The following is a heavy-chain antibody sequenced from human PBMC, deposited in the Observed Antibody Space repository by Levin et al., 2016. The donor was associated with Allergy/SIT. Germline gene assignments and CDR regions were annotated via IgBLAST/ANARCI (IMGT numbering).Heavy chain of an antibody. CDR1: GYTFTSYG. CDR2: ISAYNGNT. V-gene: IGHV1-18*01. CDR3: ARVSGTTVTTQLYYYGMDV. D-gene: IGHD4-17*01. J-gene: IGHJ6*02. Sequence: ASVKVSCKASGYTFTSYGISWVRQAPGQGLEWMGWISAYNGNTNYAQKLQGRVTMTTDTSTSTAYMELRSLRSDDTAVYYCARVSGTTVTTQLYYYGMDVWGQGTTVTVSS.